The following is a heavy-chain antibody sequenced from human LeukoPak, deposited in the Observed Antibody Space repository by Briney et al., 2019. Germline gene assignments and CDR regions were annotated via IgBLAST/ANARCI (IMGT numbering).Heavy chain of an antibody. J-gene: IGHJ4*02. V-gene: IGHV1-2*02. CDR3: ARAYCGGDCQSDY. CDR2: INPNSGGT. D-gene: IGHD2-21*02. Sequence: ASVKVSCKASGYTFTGYYMHWVRQAPGQGIEWMGWINPNSGGTNYAQKFQGRVTMTRDTSISTAYMELSRLRSDDTAVYYCARAYCGGDCQSDYWGQGTLVTVSS. CDR1: GYTFTGYY.